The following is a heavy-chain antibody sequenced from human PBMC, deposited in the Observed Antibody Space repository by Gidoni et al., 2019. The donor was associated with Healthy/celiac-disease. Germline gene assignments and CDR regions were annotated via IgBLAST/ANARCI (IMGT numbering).Heavy chain of an antibody. CDR1: GGSFSGYY. D-gene: IGHD6-19*01. CDR2: INHSGST. Sequence: QVQLQQWGAGLLKPSETLSLTCAVYGGSFSGYYWSWIRQPPGKGLEWIGEINHSGSTNYNPSLKSRVTISVDTSKNQFSLKLSSVTAADTAVYYCARDSQWLPNDYGMDVWGQGTTVTVSS. J-gene: IGHJ6*02. CDR3: ARDSQWLPNDYGMDV. V-gene: IGHV4-34*01.